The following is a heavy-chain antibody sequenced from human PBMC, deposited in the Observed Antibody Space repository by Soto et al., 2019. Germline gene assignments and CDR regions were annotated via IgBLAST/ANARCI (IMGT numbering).Heavy chain of an antibody. CDR3: VTRMYSTSWYYFIS. V-gene: IGHV3-23*01. Sequence: EVQLLESGGGFVQPGGSLRLSCAASGFTFTNYALSWVRQAPGKGLEWVSTIGGGSGSTSYADFVKGRCSIYRENSKKTLHLQLSRLRAEDTALYYRVTRMYSTSWYYFISVGQGTLVTVSS. CDR1: GFTFTNYA. CDR2: IGGGSGST. J-gene: IGHJ4*02. D-gene: IGHD6-13*01.